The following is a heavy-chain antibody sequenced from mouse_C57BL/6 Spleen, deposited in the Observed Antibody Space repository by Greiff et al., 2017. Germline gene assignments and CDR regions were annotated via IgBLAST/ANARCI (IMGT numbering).Heavy chain of an antibody. CDR1: GFSLTSYG. V-gene: IGHV2-6*01. CDR2: IWGGGST. J-gene: IGHJ3*01. CDR3: ASGLNYYGSSAFAY. Sequence: VHLVESGPGLVAPSQSLSITCTVSGFSLTSYGVDWVRQSPGKGLEWLGVIWGGGSTNYNSALKSRLSISKDNSKSQVFLKMNSLQTDDTAMYYWASGLNYYGSSAFAYWGQGTLVTVSA. D-gene: IGHD1-1*01.